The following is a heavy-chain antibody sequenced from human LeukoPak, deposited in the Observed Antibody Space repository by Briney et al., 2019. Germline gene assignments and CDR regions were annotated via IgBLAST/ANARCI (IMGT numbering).Heavy chain of an antibody. J-gene: IGHJ4*02. CDR1: GFTFSSYS. CDR2: ISSSSSYI. CDR3: ARVPDYGCTT. Sequence: GGSLRLSSAASGFTFSSYSKNWVRQAPGKGLEWASSISSSSSYIYYADSVKGRFTITKDNAKNSLYLQMNSRRAETTGVYNCARVPDYGCTTWGKGTLVTVSS. D-gene: IGHD4-23*01. V-gene: IGHV3-21*01.